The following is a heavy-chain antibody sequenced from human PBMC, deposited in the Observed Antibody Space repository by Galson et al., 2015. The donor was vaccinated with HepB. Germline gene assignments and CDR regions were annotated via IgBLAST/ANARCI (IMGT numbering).Heavy chain of an antibody. V-gene: IGHV3-21*01. CDR3: ASPRYLYDTTYGMDV. J-gene: IGHJ6*02. D-gene: IGHD3-22*01. Sequence: SLRLSCAASGFSLSSYSLNWVRQAPGKGLEWVSSISSSSDYIYYADSVKGRFTISRDNAKRSLYLQMNSLRPEDTAVYYCASPRYLYDTTYGMDVWGQGTTVTVSS. CDR1: GFSLSSYS. CDR2: ISSSSDYI.